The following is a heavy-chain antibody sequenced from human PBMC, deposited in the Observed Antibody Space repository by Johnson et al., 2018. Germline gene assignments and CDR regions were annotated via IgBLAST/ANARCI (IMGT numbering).Heavy chain of an antibody. CDR3: AREGLLLWYYYYYMDV. CDR2: ISAYNGNT. CDR1: GYTFTSYG. Sequence: QVQLVESGAEVKKPGASVKVSCKASGYTFTSYGISWVRQAPGQGLEWMGWISAYNGNTNYAQKLQGRVTMTTDTSTSTADMELRSLRSEETAVYYCAREGLLLWYYYYYMDVWGKGTTVTVSS. J-gene: IGHJ6*03. D-gene: IGHD3-22*01. V-gene: IGHV1-18*01.